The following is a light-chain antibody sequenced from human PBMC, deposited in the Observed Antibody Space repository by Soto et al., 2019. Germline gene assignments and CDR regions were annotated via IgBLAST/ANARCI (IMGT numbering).Light chain of an antibody. Sequence: DIQMTQSPSTLSASVGDRVTITCRASQSISTWLAWYQQKPGKAPKLLIYDASSLERGVPSRFSGSGSGTEFTLSISSLQPDDFATYYCQQANSFPITFGQGTRLEIK. J-gene: IGKJ5*01. V-gene: IGKV1-5*01. CDR1: QSISTW. CDR3: QQANSFPIT. CDR2: DAS.